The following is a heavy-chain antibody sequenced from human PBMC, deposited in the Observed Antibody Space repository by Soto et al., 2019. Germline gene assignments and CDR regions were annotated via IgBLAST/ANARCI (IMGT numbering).Heavy chain of an antibody. D-gene: IGHD3-22*01. Sequence: GGSLRLSCAASGFTFSSYSMNWVRQAPGKGLEWVSYISSSSSTIYYADSVKGRFTISRDNAKNSLYLQMNSLRDEDTAVYYCARVDYDSSGYMGDYWGQGTLVTVSS. CDR1: GFTFSSYS. J-gene: IGHJ4*02. CDR2: ISSSSSTI. V-gene: IGHV3-48*02. CDR3: ARVDYDSSGYMGDY.